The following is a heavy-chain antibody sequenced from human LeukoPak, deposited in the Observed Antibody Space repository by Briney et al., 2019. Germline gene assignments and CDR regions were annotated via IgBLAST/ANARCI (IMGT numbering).Heavy chain of an antibody. V-gene: IGHV1-69*05. D-gene: IGHD3-10*01. Sequence: SVKVSCKASGGTFSSYAISWVRQAPGQGLEWMGGIIPIFGTANYAQKFQGRVMITTDESTSTAYMELSSLRSEDTAVYYCARVNSYGSGSYYLDYYYYYYMDVWGKGTTVTVSS. CDR3: ARVNSYGSGSYYLDYYYYYYMDV. CDR1: GGTFSSYA. CDR2: IIPIFGTA. J-gene: IGHJ6*03.